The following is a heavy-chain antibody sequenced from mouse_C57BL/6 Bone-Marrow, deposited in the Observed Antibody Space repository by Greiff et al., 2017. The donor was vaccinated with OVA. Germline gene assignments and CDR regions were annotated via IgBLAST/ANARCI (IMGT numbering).Heavy chain of an antibody. Sequence: QVQLQQSGPELVKPGASVKISCKASGYAFSSSWMNWVKRRPGKGLEWIGRIYPGDGDTNYNGKFKGKATLTADKSSSTAYMQLSSLTSEDSAVYFCARDGGYYYGSSGDFDVWGTGTTVTVSS. D-gene: IGHD1-1*01. CDR1: GYAFSSSW. J-gene: IGHJ1*03. V-gene: IGHV1-82*01. CDR3: ARDGGYYYGSSGDFDV. CDR2: IYPGDGDT.